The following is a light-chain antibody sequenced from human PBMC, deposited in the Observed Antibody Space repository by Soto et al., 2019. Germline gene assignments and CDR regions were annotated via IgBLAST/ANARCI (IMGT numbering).Light chain of an antibody. J-gene: IGKJ1*01. CDR3: QQYNSYCT. Sequence: DIQMTQSPSTLSASVGDRVTITCRASQSISSWLAWYQQKPGKAPKLLIYDASSLESGITSRFSGSGSGTEFTLTSGSLQPDDFATYYCQQYNSYCTFGQGTKVEIK. V-gene: IGKV1-5*01. CDR2: DAS. CDR1: QSISSW.